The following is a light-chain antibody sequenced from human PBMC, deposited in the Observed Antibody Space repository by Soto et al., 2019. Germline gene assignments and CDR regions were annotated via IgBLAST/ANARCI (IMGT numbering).Light chain of an antibody. Sequence: EIVLTQSPATLSLSPGERATLSCRASQSVSSYLVWYQQKPGQPPRLLIYDASTRATGVPARFSGSGSGTDFTLTISSLEPEDFAVYFCQQRSNWPPFSFGPGTAVDIE. J-gene: IGKJ3*01. V-gene: IGKV3-11*01. CDR1: QSVSSY. CDR3: QQRSNWPPFS. CDR2: DAS.